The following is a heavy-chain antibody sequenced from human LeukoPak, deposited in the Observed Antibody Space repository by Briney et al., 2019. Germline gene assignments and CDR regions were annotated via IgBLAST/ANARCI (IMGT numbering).Heavy chain of an antibody. J-gene: IGHJ1*01. CDR1: GFTVSSNY. D-gene: IGHD1-26*01. CDR2: IYSGGST. CDR3: FGSSVESIQH. Sequence: PGGSLRLSCAASGFTVSSNYMSWVRQAPGKGLEWVSVIYSGGSTYYADSVRGRFTISRDNSKNTLYLQMNSLRAEDTAVYYCFGSSVESIQHWGQGTLVTVSS. V-gene: IGHV3-53*01.